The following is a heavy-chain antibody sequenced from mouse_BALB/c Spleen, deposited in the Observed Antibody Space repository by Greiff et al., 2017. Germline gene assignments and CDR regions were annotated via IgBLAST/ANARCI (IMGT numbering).Heavy chain of an antibody. CDR3: ARWNYYGSSVQYYFDY. CDR1: GFTFSSYT. J-gene: IGHJ2*01. D-gene: IGHD1-1*01. V-gene: IGHV5-9*03. CDR2: ISSGGGNT. Sequence: EVMLVESGGGLVKPGGSLKLSCAASGFTFSSYTMSWVRQTPEKRLEWVATISSGGGNTYYPDSVKGRFTISRDNAKNNLYLQMSSLRSEDTALYYCARWNYYGSSVQYYFDYWGQGTTLTVSS.